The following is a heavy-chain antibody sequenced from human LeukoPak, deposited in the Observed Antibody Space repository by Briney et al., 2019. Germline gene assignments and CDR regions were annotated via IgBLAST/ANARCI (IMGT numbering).Heavy chain of an antibody. CDR3: ARLRKQVDTAMVSY. V-gene: IGHV4-38-2*01. J-gene: IGHJ4*02. CDR2: IYHSGST. Sequence: KPSETQSLTCAVSGYSISSGYYWVWIRQPPGKGLEWIGSIYHSGSTYYNPSLKSRVTISVDTSKNQFSLKLSSVIAADTAVYYCARLRKQVDTAMVSYWGQGTLVTVSS. CDR1: GYSISSGYY. D-gene: IGHD5-18*01.